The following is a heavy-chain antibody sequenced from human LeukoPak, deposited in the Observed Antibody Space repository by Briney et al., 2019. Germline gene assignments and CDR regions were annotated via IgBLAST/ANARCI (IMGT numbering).Heavy chain of an antibody. D-gene: IGHD2-15*01. CDR1: GGSISSGGYY. CDR3: ARDRIWYGMDV. V-gene: IGHV4-31*03. CDR2: IYYSGST. Sequence: SQTLSLTCTVSGGSISSGGYYWSWIRQHPGKGLEWIGYIYYSGSTYYNPSLKSRVTISVDTSKNQFSLKLSSVTAADTAAYYCARDRIWYGMDVWGQGTTVTVSS. J-gene: IGHJ6*02.